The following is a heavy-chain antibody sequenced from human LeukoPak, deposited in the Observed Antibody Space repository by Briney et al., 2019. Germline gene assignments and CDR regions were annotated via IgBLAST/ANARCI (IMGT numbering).Heavy chain of an antibody. J-gene: IGHJ3*02. D-gene: IGHD5-18*01. CDR3: ARDLRSYGRAFDI. CDR2: IIPIFGTA. V-gene: IGHV1-69*05. Sequence: SVKVSCKASGGTFSSYAISWVRQAPGQGLEWMGRIIPIFGTANYAQKFQGRVTITTDESTSTAYMELSSLRSEDTAVYYCARDLRSYGRAFDIWGQGTMVTVSS. CDR1: GGTFSSYA.